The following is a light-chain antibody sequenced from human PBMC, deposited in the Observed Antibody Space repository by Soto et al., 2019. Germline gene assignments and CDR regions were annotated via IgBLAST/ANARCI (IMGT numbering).Light chain of an antibody. V-gene: IGKV3-20*01. CDR3: QQSGSSFYT. CDR1: QSVSSAY. CDR2: GAS. J-gene: IGKJ2*01. Sequence: ELVLTQSPGTLSLSPGERATLSCRASQSVSSAYLAWYQQRPGQAPRLLIYGASSRTTGIPDRFSGSGSGTDFTLTISRLEPEDFAVYYCQQSGSSFYTFGQGTKLQIK.